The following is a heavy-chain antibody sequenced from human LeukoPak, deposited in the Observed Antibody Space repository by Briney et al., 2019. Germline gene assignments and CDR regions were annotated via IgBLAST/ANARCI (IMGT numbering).Heavy chain of an antibody. CDR1: GFTFSSYG. J-gene: IGHJ4*02. CDR2: ISGSGGST. V-gene: IGHV3-23*01. CDR3: AKIARDYYGSGSYPADY. D-gene: IGHD3-10*01. Sequence: GGSLRLSCAASGFTFSSYGMSWVRQAPGKGLERVSAISGSGGSTYYADSVKGRFTISRDNSKNTLYLQMNSLRAEDTAVYYCAKIARDYYGSGSYPADYWGQGTLVTVSS.